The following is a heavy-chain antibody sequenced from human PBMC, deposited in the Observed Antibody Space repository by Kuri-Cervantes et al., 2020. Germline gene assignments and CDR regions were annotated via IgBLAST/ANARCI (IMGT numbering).Heavy chain of an antibody. D-gene: IGHD6-13*01. CDR2: MNPNSGNT. V-gene: IGHV1-8*02. Sequence: ASVKVSCKASGYTFTSYGINWVRQATGQGLEWMGWMNPNSGNTGYAQKFQGRVTMTRNTSISTAYMELSSLRSEDTAVYYCAKHSEPSSWWPNYMDVWGKGTTGTVSS. CDR3: AKHSEPSSWWPNYMDV. CDR1: GYTFTSYG. J-gene: IGHJ6*03.